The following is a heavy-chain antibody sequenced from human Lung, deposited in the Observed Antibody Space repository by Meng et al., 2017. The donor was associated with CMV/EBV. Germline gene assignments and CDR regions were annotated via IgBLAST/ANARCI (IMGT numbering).Heavy chain of an antibody. CDR3: ARDKSGPFTIPYYYYGMDV. J-gene: IGHJ6*02. CDR2: ISSSGDII. V-gene: IGHV3-48*03. Sequence: SCAASGFTFRSYEMNWVRPAPGMGLEWVSYISSSGDIIYYADSVKGRFSISRDNAKNSLYLQMSSLRADDTAVYYCARDKSGPFTIPYYYYGMDVWXQGTTVTVSS. D-gene: IGHD3-3*01. CDR1: GFTFRSYE.